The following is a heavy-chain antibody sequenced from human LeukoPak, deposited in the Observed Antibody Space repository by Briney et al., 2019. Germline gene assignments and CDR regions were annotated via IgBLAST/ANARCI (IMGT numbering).Heavy chain of an antibody. CDR1: GFTFRSHW. Sequence: GWSLRLSCAASGFTFRSHWMSWARHAPGKGLEWVANINQDGSEKHYVDYVKGRFTISRDNAKNSLYLQMNRLRAEDTAMYYCARDSEHSSSFAFDIWGQGTMVTVSS. V-gene: IGHV3-7*01. D-gene: IGHD6-13*01. J-gene: IGHJ3*02. CDR2: INQDGSEK. CDR3: ARDSEHSSSFAFDI.